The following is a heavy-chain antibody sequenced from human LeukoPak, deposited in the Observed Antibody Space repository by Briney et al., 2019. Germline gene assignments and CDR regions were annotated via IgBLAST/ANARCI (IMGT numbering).Heavy chain of an antibody. V-gene: IGHV3-23*01. CDR3: AKVDRIAAAGTPHLLFDY. CDR1: GFTFSSYA. CDR2: ISGSGGST. D-gene: IGHD6-13*01. Sequence: GGSLRLSCAASGFTFSSYAMSWVRQAPGKGLEWVSAISGSGGSTYYADSVKGRFTISRDNSKNTLYLQMNSLRAEDTAVYYCAKVDRIAAAGTPHLLFDYWGQGTLVTVSS. J-gene: IGHJ4*02.